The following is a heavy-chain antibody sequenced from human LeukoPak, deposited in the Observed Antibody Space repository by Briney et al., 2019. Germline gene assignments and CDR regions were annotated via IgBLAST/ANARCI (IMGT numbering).Heavy chain of an antibody. CDR3: ARGPYYNTLTGFRCRILGFDY. Sequence: PGGSLRLSCAVSGFTFSTYGIHWVRQAPGKGLEGVAFIRYDGSNKYYADSVKGRFTISRDNSKNTLYLQMDSLRAEDTAVYYCARGPYYNTLTGFRCRILGFDYWGQGTLVTVSS. CDR2: IRYDGSNK. CDR1: GFTFSTYG. D-gene: IGHD3-9*01. V-gene: IGHV3-30*02. J-gene: IGHJ4*02.